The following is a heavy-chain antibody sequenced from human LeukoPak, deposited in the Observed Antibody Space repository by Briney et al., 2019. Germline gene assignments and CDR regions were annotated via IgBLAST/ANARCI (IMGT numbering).Heavy chain of an antibody. CDR1: GGTFSSYA. CDR2: IIPIFGTA. Sequence: ASVKVSCKASGGTFSSYAISWVRQAPGQGLEWMGGIIPIFGTANYAQKFQGRVTITADESTSTAYMELSSLRSEDTAVYYCASCSSTSCYGSDAFDIWGQGTMVTVSS. V-gene: IGHV1-69*01. CDR3: ASCSSTSCYGSDAFDI. J-gene: IGHJ3*02. D-gene: IGHD2-2*01.